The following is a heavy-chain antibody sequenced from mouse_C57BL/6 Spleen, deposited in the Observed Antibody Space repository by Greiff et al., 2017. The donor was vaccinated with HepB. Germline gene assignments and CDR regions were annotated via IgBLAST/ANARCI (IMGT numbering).Heavy chain of an antibody. V-gene: IGHV1-18*01. CDR3: AREGGGNYPSAWFAY. D-gene: IGHD2-1*01. CDR2: INPNNGGT. CDR1: GYTFTDYN. J-gene: IGHJ3*01. Sequence: EVQLQQSGPELVKPGASVKIPCKASGYTFTDYNMDWVKQSHGKSLEWIGDINPNNGGTIYNQKFKGKATLTVDKSSSTAYMELRSLTSEDTAVYYCAREGGGNYPSAWFAYWGQGTLVTVSA.